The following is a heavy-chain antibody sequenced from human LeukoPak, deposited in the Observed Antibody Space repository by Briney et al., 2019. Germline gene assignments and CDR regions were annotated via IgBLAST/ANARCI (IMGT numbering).Heavy chain of an antibody. Sequence: PSETLSLTCTVSGGSTSSYYWSWIRQPPGKGLEWIGYIYYSGSTNYNPSLKSRVTISVDTSKNQFSLKLSSVTAADTAVYYCARQPEWYGEPFDYWGQGTLVTVSS. CDR2: IYYSGST. D-gene: IGHD3-3*01. V-gene: IGHV4-59*08. CDR1: GGSTSSYY. CDR3: ARQPEWYGEPFDY. J-gene: IGHJ4*02.